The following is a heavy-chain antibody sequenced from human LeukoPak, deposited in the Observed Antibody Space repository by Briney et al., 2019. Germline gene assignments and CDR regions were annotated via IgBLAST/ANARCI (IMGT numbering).Heavy chain of an antibody. D-gene: IGHD6-6*01. V-gene: IGHV4-34*01. CDR3: ARYLAARVIRSRGFDY. Sequence: SETLSLTCAVYGGSFSGYYWSWIRQPPGKGLEWIGEINHSGSTSYNPSLKSRVTISVDTSKNQFSLKLSSVTAADTAVYYCARYLAARVIRSRGFDYWGQGTLVTVSS. CDR1: GGSFSGYY. CDR2: INHSGST. J-gene: IGHJ4*02.